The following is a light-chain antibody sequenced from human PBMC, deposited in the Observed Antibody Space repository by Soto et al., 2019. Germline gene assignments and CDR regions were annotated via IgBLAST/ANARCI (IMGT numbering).Light chain of an antibody. V-gene: IGKV3-15*01. CDR1: QSVSSN. Sequence: EILMTQSPATLSVSPGDRATLSCRASQSVSSNLAWYQQKPGQAPRLLIYSASTRATGIPARFSGSGSGTEFTLTISGLQSEDFAVYYCQQYNDWLFTFGPGTKVDLK. CDR3: QQYNDWLFT. J-gene: IGKJ3*01. CDR2: SAS.